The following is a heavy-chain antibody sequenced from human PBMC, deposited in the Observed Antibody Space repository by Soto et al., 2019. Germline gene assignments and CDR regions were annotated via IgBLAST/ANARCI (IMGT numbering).Heavy chain of an antibody. V-gene: IGHV3-30-3*02. Sequence: PGGSLRLSCAASGFTFSSYAMHWVRQAPGKGLEWVAVISSDGSNKYNADSVKGRFTISRDNSENTLFLQMSRLRAEDTAVYYCAKHPVDCGGDCYVSWFDPWGQGTLVTVSS. D-gene: IGHD2-21*01. CDR3: AKHPVDCGGDCYVSWFDP. CDR1: GFTFSSYA. J-gene: IGHJ5*02. CDR2: ISSDGSNK.